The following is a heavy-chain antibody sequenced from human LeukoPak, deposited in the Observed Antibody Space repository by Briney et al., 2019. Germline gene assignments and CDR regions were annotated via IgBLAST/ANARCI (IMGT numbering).Heavy chain of an antibody. D-gene: IGHD1-26*01. Sequence: GGSLRLSCAASGFTFNRYNMNWVRRAPGKGLEWVSSISTSSSYIYYADSVRGRFTISRDNAKNSLYLQMNSLRAEDTAVYYCARVIGWDEPFDIWGQGTMVTVSS. V-gene: IGHV3-21*01. J-gene: IGHJ3*02. CDR1: GFTFNRYN. CDR2: ISTSSSYI. CDR3: ARVIGWDEPFDI.